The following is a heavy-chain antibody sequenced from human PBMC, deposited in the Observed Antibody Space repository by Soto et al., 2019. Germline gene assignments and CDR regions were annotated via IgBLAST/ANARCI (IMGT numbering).Heavy chain of an antibody. J-gene: IGHJ4*02. Sequence: ASVKVSCKASVYTFTSYGISWVRQAPGQGLEWMGWISAYNGNTNYAQKLQGRVTMTTDTSTSTAYMELRSLRSDDTAVYYCASSKSPSDLNNYWGQGTLVTVSS. D-gene: IGHD3-3*01. CDR3: ASSKSPSDLNNY. CDR1: VYTFTSYG. V-gene: IGHV1-18*01. CDR2: ISAYNGNT.